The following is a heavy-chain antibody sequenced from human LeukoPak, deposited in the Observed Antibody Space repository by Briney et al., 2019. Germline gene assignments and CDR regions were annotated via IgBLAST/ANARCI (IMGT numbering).Heavy chain of an antibody. D-gene: IGHD6-13*01. J-gene: IGHJ4*02. CDR2: ISSDGRTT. CDR1: GFTFSSYY. V-gene: IGHV3-74*01. CDR3: ARDQGIAAYLFDY. Sequence: GGSLRLSCEASGFTFSSYYMNWVRQPPGRGLVWVSRISSDGRTTNYADSVKGRFTISRDNSKNTLYLQMNSLRAEDTAVYYCARDQGIAAYLFDYWGQGTLVTVSS.